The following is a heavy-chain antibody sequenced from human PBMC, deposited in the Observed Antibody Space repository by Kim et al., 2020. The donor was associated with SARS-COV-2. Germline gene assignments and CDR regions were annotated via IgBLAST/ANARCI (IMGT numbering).Heavy chain of an antibody. CDR3: ARDRTPPDWFDP. CDR1: GGSISSSSYY. V-gene: IGHV4-39*07. Sequence: SETLSLTCTVSGGSISSSSYYWGWIRQPPGKGLEWIGSIYYSGSTYYNPSLKSRVTISVDTSKNQFSLKLSSVTAADTAVYYCARDRTPPDWFDPWGQGTLVTVSS. J-gene: IGHJ5*02. CDR2: IYYSGST. D-gene: IGHD2-2*01.